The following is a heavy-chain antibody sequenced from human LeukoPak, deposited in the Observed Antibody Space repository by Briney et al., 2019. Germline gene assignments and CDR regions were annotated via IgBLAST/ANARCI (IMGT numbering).Heavy chain of an antibody. D-gene: IGHD4-11*01. V-gene: IGHV1-18*01. J-gene: IGHJ4*02. CDR3: ARKLYSNYSPVFDY. CDR2: ISAYNGNT. CDR1: GYTFTSYG. Sequence: GASVKVSCKASGYTFTSYGISWVRQAPGQGLEWMGWISAYNGNTNYAQKLQGRVTMTTDTSTSTAYMELRSLRSDDTAVYYCARKLYSNYSPVFDYWAREPWSPSPQ.